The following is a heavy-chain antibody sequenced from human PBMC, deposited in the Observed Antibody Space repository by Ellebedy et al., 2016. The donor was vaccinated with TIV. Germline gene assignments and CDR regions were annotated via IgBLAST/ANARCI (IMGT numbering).Heavy chain of an antibody. J-gene: IGHJ4*02. D-gene: IGHD3-3*01. CDR1: GGSINSGSYY. CDR3: ARGGLTIFGVVPVDY. V-gene: IGHV4-61*09. Sequence: SETLSLXXTVSGGSINSGSYYWSWIRQPAGKGLEWIGHIYTSGSTNYNSSLKSRVTMSVDTSKNQFSLKLTSVTAADTAVYYCARGGLTIFGVVPVDYWGQGTLVTVSS. CDR2: IYTSGST.